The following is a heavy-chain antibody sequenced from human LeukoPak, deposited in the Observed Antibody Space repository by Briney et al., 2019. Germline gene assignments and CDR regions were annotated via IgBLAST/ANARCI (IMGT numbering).Heavy chain of an antibody. CDR1: GYTFTSHY. V-gene: IGHV1-46*01. D-gene: IGHD4-17*01. CDR3: AREGGSYGDYYFDY. CDR2: INPSGGSK. J-gene: IGHJ4*02. Sequence: SVKVSCKASGYTFTSHYMHWVRQAPGQGLEWMGIINPSGGSKSYAQKFQGRVTMTRDTSTSTVYRELSSLRSEDTAVYYCAREGGSYGDYYFDYWGQGTLVTVSS.